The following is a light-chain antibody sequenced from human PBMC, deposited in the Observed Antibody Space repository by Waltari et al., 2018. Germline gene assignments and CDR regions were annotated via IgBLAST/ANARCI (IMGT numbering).Light chain of an antibody. CDR3: QHFYSYPSG. J-gene: IGKJ5*01. CDR1: QAISRS. V-gene: IGKV1-13*02. Sequence: AIQLTQSPSSLSASVGDRVTMTCRASQAISRSVAWFQQKPGKVPKLLIFEASDLEDGVPSRFSGSGGGTRFTLTISSLQPEDFATYYCQHFYSYPSGFGQ. CDR2: EAS.